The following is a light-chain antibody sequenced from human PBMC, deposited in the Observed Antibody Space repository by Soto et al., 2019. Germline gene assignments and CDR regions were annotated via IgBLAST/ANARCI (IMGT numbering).Light chain of an antibody. J-gene: IGKJ1*01. CDR3: QHYNSYPWT. Sequence: DIQMTQSPSTLSASVGDRVTITCRASQSISRWVAWYQQKPGKAPRVLIYDVSSLASGVPSRYSGSGSGTEFTRTSSSLQLDYFATYCCQHYNSYPWTFGQGTKVEIK. CDR1: QSISRW. CDR2: DVS. V-gene: IGKV1-5*01.